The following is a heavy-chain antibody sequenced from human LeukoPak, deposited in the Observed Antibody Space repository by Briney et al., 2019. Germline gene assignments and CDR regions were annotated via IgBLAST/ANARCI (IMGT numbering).Heavy chain of an antibody. V-gene: IGHV3-21*01. CDR1: GFTFSSYS. Sequence: GGSLRLSCAASGFTFSSYSMNWVRQAPGKGLEWVSSISSSSSYIYYADSVKGRFTISRDNAKNSLYLQMNSLRAEDTAVYYCARGSVSDIVVVPAAWGQGTLVTVSS. CDR3: ARGSVSDIVVVPAA. J-gene: IGHJ5*02. CDR2: ISSSSSYI. D-gene: IGHD2-2*01.